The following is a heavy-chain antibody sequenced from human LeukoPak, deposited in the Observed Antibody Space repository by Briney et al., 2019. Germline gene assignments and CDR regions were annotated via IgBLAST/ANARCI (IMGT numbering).Heavy chain of an antibody. CDR1: GFTFSSYA. V-gene: IGHV3-23*01. CDR3: ARGAEGSSGWSGFGVSPYYFDY. Sequence: GGSLRLSCAASGFTFSSYAMSWVRQAPGKGLEWVSLISGSGGSTYYADSLKGRFTISRDNSKNTLYLQMNSLRAEDTAVYYCARGAEGSSGWSGFGVSPYYFDYWGQGTLVTVSS. J-gene: IGHJ4*02. D-gene: IGHD6-19*01. CDR2: ISGSGGST.